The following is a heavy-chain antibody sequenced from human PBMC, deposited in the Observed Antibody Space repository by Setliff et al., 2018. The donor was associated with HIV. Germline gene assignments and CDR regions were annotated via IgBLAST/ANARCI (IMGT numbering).Heavy chain of an antibody. V-gene: IGHV3-30*02. J-gene: IGHJ4*02. CDR3: AKEDQRVTSVDY. Sequence: GGSLRLSCAASGFSFNNAWMNWVRQAPGKGLEWVAFIRLDGSDKFYADSVKGRFTISRDNSKNTLFLQMNSLRSEDTAVYYCAKEDQRVTSVDYWGQGTPVTVSS. D-gene: IGHD2-2*01. CDR1: GFSFNNAW. CDR2: IRLDGSDK.